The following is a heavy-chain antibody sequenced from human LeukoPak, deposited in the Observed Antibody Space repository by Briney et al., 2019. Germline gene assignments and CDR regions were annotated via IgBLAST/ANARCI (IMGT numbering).Heavy chain of an antibody. CDR2: ISSSSSTI. CDR3: ARGGPRYCSSTSCPTGAYYFDY. V-gene: IGHV3-48*02. J-gene: IGHJ4*02. D-gene: IGHD2-2*01. CDR1: GFTFSSYS. Sequence: GGSLRLSCAASGFTFSSYSMNWVRQAPGKGLEWVSYISSSSSTIYYADSVKGRFTISRDNAKNSLYLQMNSLRDEDTAVYYCARGGPRYCSSTSCPTGAYYFDYWGQGTLVTVSS.